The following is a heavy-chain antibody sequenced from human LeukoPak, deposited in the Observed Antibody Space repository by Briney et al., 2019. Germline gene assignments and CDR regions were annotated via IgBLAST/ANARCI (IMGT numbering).Heavy chain of an antibody. Sequence: GASVKVSCKPSGYNFTGYYLHWVRQAPGQGLEWMGVINPSGDGATYTQKFQGRVTMTRDMSTSTGFMELTSLRSEDTAVYFCTREPPSTGYYDYWGQGTLVTVSS. V-gene: IGHV1-46*01. CDR3: TREPPSTGYYDY. CDR1: GYNFTGYY. D-gene: IGHD1-1*01. CDR2: INPSGDGA. J-gene: IGHJ4*02.